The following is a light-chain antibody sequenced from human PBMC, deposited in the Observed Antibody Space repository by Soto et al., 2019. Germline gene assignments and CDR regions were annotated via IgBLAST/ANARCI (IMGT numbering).Light chain of an antibody. J-gene: IGKJ1*01. CDR3: QQYDSWPRT. V-gene: IGKV3-15*01. CDR1: QSVSIY. CDR2: GAS. Sequence: EIVLTQSPATLPVSPGERATLSCRASQSVSIYLAWYQQKPGQAPRLLIYGASARATGIPARFSGSGSGTDVTLTISSLQSEDFAVYSGQQYDSWPRTFGQGTKVDIK.